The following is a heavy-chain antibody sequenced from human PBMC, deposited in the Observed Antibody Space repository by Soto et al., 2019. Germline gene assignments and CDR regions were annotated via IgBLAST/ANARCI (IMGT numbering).Heavy chain of an antibody. D-gene: IGHD3-3*01. CDR1: GFTFSSYA. CDR3: AKTLGDYDFWSGYYLAYYYYGMDV. Sequence: GGSLRLSCAASGFTFSSYAMSWVRQAPGKGLEWVSAISGSGGSTYYADSVKGRFTIYRDNSKNTLYLQMNSLRAEDTAVYYCAKTLGDYDFWSGYYLAYYYYGMDVWGQGTTVTVSS. V-gene: IGHV3-23*01. J-gene: IGHJ6*02. CDR2: ISGSGGST.